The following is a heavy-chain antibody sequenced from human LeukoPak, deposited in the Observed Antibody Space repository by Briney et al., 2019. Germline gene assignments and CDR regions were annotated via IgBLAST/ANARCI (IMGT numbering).Heavy chain of an antibody. CDR3: AIHLDRPMITDY. J-gene: IGHJ4*02. D-gene: IGHD5-18*01. Sequence: PGESLRISCKGSGYSFTSYWITSVRQMPGRGLEWMGRIDPSDSYTNYSPSFQGHVTISANKSISTAYLQWSSLKASDTAMYCCAIHLDRPMITDYWGQGTLVTVPS. CDR1: GYSFTSYW. CDR2: IDPSDSYT. V-gene: IGHV5-10-1*01.